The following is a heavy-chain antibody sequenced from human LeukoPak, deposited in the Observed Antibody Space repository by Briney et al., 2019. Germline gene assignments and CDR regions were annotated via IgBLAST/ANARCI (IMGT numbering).Heavy chain of an antibody. CDR3: ARGTIVAPYIDY. V-gene: IGHV4-34*01. CDR2: INHSGST. Sequence: SETLSLTCAVYGGSFSGYYWSWIRQPPGKGLEWIGEINHSGSTNYNPSLKSRVTMSVDTSKRQFSLKLTSVTAADTAVYYCARGTIVAPYIDYWGQGTLVTVSS. D-gene: IGHD5-12*01. J-gene: IGHJ4*02. CDR1: GGSFSGYY.